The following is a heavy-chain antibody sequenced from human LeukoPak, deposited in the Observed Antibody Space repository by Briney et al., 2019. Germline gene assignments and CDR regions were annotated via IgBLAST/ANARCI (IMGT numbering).Heavy chain of an antibody. J-gene: IGHJ4*02. CDR3: ARPNSSGWFDY. V-gene: IGHV4-59*08. CDR1: GGSISSYY. D-gene: IGHD6-19*01. Sequence: PSETLSLTCTVSGGSISSYYWSWIRQPPGKGLEWIGYIYYSGSTNYNPSLKSRVTISVDTSKNQFSLKLSSVTAADTAVYYCARPNSSGWFDYWGQGTLVTVSS. CDR2: IYYSGST.